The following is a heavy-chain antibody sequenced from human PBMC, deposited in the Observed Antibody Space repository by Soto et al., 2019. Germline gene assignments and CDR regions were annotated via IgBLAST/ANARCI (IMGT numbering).Heavy chain of an antibody. CDR1: GGSISSSSYY. Sequence: QLQLQESGPGLVKPSETLSLTCTVSGGSISSSSYYWGWIRQPPGKGLEWIGSIYYSGSTYYNPSLKSRVTISVDTSKNQFSMKLSSVTAAATAVYYCARHGYYGSGVFDYWGQGTLVAVSS. V-gene: IGHV4-39*01. CDR2: IYYSGST. CDR3: ARHGYYGSGVFDY. D-gene: IGHD3-10*01. J-gene: IGHJ4*02.